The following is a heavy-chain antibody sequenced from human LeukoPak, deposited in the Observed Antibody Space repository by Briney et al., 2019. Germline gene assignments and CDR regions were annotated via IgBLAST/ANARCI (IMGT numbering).Heavy chain of an antibody. V-gene: IGHV4-38-2*02. J-gene: IGHJ4*02. CDR3: ARDLSGGYSGYVFY. D-gene: IGHD5-12*01. CDR1: GGSISSYY. Sequence: TSETLSLTCTVSGGSISSYYWSWIRQPPGKGLEWVGSIYHSGSTYYNPSLKSRVTISVDTSKNQFSLKLSSVTAADTAVYYCARDLSGGYSGYVFYWGQGTLVTVSS. CDR2: IYHSGST.